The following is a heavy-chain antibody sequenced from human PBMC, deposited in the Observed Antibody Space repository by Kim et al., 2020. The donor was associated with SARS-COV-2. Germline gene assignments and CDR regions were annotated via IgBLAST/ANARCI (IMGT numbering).Heavy chain of an antibody. Sequence: SYADSVKGRFTISRDNAKNTLYLQMNSLRAEDTAVYYCARGKTAAGHIDYWGQGTLVTVSS. D-gene: IGHD6-13*01. CDR3: ARGKTAAGHIDY. V-gene: IGHV3-74*01. J-gene: IGHJ4*02.